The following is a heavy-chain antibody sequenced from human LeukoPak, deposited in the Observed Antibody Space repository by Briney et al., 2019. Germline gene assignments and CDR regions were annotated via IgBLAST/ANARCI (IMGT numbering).Heavy chain of an antibody. V-gene: IGHV1-2*02. CDR2: INPNSGGT. CDR3: ARDPRYCSGGSCRRLDY. Sequence: ASVKVSCKASGYTFTGYHMHWVRQAPGQGLEWMGWINPNSGGTNYAQKFQGRVTMTRDTSISTAYMELSRLRSDDTAVYYCARDPRYCSGGSCRRLDYWGQGTLVTVSS. CDR1: GYTFTGYH. D-gene: IGHD2-15*01. J-gene: IGHJ4*02.